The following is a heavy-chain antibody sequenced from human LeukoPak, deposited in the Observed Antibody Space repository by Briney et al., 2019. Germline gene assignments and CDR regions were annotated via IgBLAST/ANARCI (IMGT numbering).Heavy chain of an antibody. CDR2: IRRKAHGGTT. J-gene: IGHJ4*02. Sequence: GGSLRLSCTTSGFTFGDYAVSWVRQAPGKGLEWVSLIRRKAHGGTTEYAASVKGRFSSSRDDSKSIAYLQMNSLKTEDTAVYFCTRVTYYYDNSGYFHFDSWGQGSRVTVSS. V-gene: IGHV3-49*04. D-gene: IGHD3-22*01. CDR1: GFTFGDYA. CDR3: TRVTYYYDNSGYFHFDS.